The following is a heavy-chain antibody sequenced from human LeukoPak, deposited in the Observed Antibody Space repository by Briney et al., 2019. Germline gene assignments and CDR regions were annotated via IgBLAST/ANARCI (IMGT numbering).Heavy chain of an antibody. CDR1: GGSISSSNW. D-gene: IGHD3-22*01. Sequence: PSETLSPTCAVSGGSISSSNWWSWVRQPPGKGLEWIGEIYHSGSTNYNPSLKSRVTISVDKSKNQFSLKLSSVTAADTAVYYCARDPKYYYDSSGSDVGYWGQGTLVTVSS. CDR2: IYHSGST. J-gene: IGHJ4*02. CDR3: ARDPKYYYDSSGSDVGY. V-gene: IGHV4-4*02.